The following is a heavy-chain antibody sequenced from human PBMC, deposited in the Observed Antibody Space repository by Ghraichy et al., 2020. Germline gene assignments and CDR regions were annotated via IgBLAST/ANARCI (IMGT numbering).Heavy chain of an antibody. Sequence: LSLTCAASGFTFSSFSMNWVRQAPGKGLEWLSYITISTTTISYADSVKGRFTISRDNAKNSLYLQVKSLTDEDTAVYYCARGSRVVRFFYYDGMDVWGQGTTVTVSS. CDR2: ITISTTTI. CDR3: ARGSRVVRFFYYDGMDV. CDR1: GFTFSSFS. J-gene: IGHJ6*02. D-gene: IGHD4-23*01. V-gene: IGHV3-48*02.